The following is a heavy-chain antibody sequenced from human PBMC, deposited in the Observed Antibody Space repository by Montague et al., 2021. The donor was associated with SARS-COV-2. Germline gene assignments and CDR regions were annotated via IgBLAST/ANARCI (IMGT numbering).Heavy chain of an antibody. V-gene: IGHV4-4*07. CDR1: GGSINSYY. CDR2: MHFTGKT. D-gene: IGHD3-10*01. CDR3: ARDRFDFGAGRQGTIDF. J-gene: IGHJ4*02. Sequence: SETLSLICGVSGGSINSYYWSWIRQPAGKGLEWIGRMHFTGKTNFSPFFSSRLTMSADTSKNQFSLKLTSVTAADTAIYFCARDRFDFGAGRQGTIDFWGQGTLVTVSS.